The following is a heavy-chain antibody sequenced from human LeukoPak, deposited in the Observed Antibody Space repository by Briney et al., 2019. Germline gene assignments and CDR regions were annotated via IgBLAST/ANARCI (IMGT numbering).Heavy chain of an antibody. CDR3: ASILERSGSYYFDY. Sequence: PSETLSLTCAVYGGSFSGYYWSWIRQPPGKGLEWIGEINHSGSTNYNPSLKSQVTISVDTSKNQFSLKLSSVTAADTAVYYCASILERSGSYYFDYWGQGTLVTVSS. V-gene: IGHV4-34*01. CDR1: GGSFSGYY. J-gene: IGHJ4*02. D-gene: IGHD1-26*01. CDR2: INHSGST.